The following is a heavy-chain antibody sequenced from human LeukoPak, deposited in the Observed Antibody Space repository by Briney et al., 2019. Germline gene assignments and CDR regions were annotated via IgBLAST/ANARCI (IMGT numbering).Heavy chain of an antibody. CDR2: IYTSGST. V-gene: IGHV4-4*07. CDR3: ARDLRQEDIVVVPAAINHHYYYYYMDV. J-gene: IGHJ6*03. Sequence: SETLSLTCTVSGGSISSYYWSWIRQPAGKGLEWIGRIYTSGSTNYNPSLKSRVTMSVDTSKNQFSLKLSSVTAADTAVYYCARDLRQEDIVVVPAAINHHYYYYYMDVWGKGTTVTISS. CDR1: GGSISSYY. D-gene: IGHD2-2*02.